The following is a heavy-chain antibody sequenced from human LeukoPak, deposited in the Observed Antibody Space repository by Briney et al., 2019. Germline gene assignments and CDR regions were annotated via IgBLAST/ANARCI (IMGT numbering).Heavy chain of an antibody. Sequence: PSETLSLTCTVSGGSISSYYWSWIRQPPGKGLEWIGYIYYSGSTNYNPSLKSRVTISVDTSKNQFSLKLSSVTAADTAVYYCARSSPNMVNAFDIWGQGTMVTVSS. V-gene: IGHV4-59*12. CDR1: GGSISSYY. CDR3: ARSSPNMVNAFDI. CDR2: IYYSGST. J-gene: IGHJ3*02. D-gene: IGHD5-18*01.